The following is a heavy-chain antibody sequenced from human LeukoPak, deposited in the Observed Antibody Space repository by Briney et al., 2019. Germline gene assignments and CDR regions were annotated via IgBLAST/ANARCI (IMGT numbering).Heavy chain of an antibody. CDR3: ARGPRFLEMAIIVSKFDS. Sequence: GGSLRLSCAASGFTFSSYNMNWVRQAPGKGLEWVSSISSSSSYIYYAASVKGRFTISRDNAKNSLYLQMNSLRAEDTAVYYCARGPRFLEMAIIVSKFDSWGQGTLVTVSS. J-gene: IGHJ4*02. D-gene: IGHD5-24*01. V-gene: IGHV3-21*01. CDR1: GFTFSSYN. CDR2: ISSSSSYI.